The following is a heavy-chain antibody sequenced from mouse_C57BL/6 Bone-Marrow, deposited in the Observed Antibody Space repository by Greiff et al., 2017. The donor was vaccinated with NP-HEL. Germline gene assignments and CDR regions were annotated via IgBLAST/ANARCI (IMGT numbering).Heavy chain of an antibody. CDR3: ARPYGSSSYYFDY. Sequence: EVQLQQSGPELVKPGASVKISCKASGYTFTDYNMDWVKQSHGKSLEWIGDINPNNGGTIYNQKFKGKATLTVDKSSSTAYMELRSLTSEDTAVYYCARPYGSSSYYFDYWGQGTTLTVSS. V-gene: IGHV1-18*01. CDR1: GYTFTDYN. J-gene: IGHJ2*01. D-gene: IGHD1-1*01. CDR2: INPNNGGT.